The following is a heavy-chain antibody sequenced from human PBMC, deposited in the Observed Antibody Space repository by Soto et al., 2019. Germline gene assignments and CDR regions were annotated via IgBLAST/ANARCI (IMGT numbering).Heavy chain of an antibody. CDR1: GFTFSTYW. Sequence: EVQLVESGGGLVQPGESLRVSCAASGFTFSTYWMTWVRQAPGKGLEWVANIKQDGSEKFYVGSVRGRFTISRDNAKNSMYLQMISLTADDTAVYYCARRSSGRLTTAWAPLDWWGQGTLVTVSS. CDR2: IKQDGSEK. J-gene: IGHJ4*02. CDR3: ARRSSGRLTTAWAPLDW. D-gene: IGHD2-15*01. V-gene: IGHV3-7*03.